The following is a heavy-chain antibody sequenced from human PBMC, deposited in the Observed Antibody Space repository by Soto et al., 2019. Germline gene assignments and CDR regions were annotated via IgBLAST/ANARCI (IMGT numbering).Heavy chain of an antibody. V-gene: IGHV3-7*01. CDR1: GFTFSSYW. D-gene: IGHD3-3*01. CDR3: ARDQGIYDFWSGWTLGWFDP. J-gene: IGHJ5*02. Sequence: GGSLRLSCAASGFTFSSYWMSWVRQAPGKGLEWVANIKQDGSEKYYVDSVKGRFTISRDNAKNSLYLQMNSLRAEDTAVYYCARDQGIYDFWSGWTLGWFDPWGQGTLVTVSS. CDR2: IKQDGSEK.